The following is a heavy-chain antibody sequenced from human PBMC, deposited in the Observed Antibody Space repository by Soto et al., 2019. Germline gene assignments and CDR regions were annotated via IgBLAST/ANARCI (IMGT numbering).Heavy chain of an antibody. CDR3: AKNGQPPYYYYGMDV. Sequence: GASVKVSCKVSGYTLTELSMHWVRQAPGKGLEWMGGFDPEDGETIYAQKFQGRVSMTIDTSTGTAYMELRSLTSDDTAIYYCAKNGQPPYYYYGMDVWGQGTTVTVSS. V-gene: IGHV1-24*01. CDR1: GYTLTELS. D-gene: IGHD2-8*01. J-gene: IGHJ6*02. CDR2: FDPEDGET.